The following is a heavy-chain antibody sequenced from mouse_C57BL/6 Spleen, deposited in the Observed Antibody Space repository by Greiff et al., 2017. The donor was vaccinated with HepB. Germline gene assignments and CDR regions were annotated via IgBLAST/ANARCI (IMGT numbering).Heavy chain of an antibody. V-gene: IGHV14-3*01. Sequence: VQLKESVAELVRPGASVKLSCTASGFNIKNTYMHWVKQRPEQGLEWIGRIDPANGNTKYAPKFQGKATLTTDTSSNTAYLQLSSLTSEDTAIYCCARYSSGYWYFDVWGTGTTVTVSS. D-gene: IGHD3-2*02. CDR2: IDPANGNT. CDR1: GFNIKNTY. J-gene: IGHJ1*03. CDR3: ARYSSGYWYFDV.